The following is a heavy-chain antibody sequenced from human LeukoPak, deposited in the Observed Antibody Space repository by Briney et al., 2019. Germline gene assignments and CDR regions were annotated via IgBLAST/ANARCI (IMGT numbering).Heavy chain of an antibody. J-gene: IGHJ4*02. V-gene: IGHV4-39*01. CDR3: ARHAMGIDYSNYLAPVSAEVY. D-gene: IGHD4-11*01. CDR2: IYYSGST. Sequence: KPSETLSLTCTVSGGSISSSSYYWGWIRQPPGKGLEWIGSIYYSGSTYYNPSLKSRVTISVDTSKNQFSLKLSSVTAADTAVYYCARHAMGIDYSNYLAPVSAEVYWGQGTLVTVSS. CDR1: GGSISSSSYY.